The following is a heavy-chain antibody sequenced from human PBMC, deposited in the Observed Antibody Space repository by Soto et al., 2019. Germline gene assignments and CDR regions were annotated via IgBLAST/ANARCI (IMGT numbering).Heavy chain of an antibody. V-gene: IGHV1-69*06. Sequence: KVSCKASGGTFSSNPISWMRQAPGQGLEWMGGTIPTFGAGSYAQRFQGRLTITADKSTNTAYMELSSLRPEDTAVYYCARRQTSGYNRYFDSWGQGTLVTVYS. D-gene: IGHD5-12*01. J-gene: IGHJ4*02. CDR1: GGTFSSNP. CDR2: TIPTFGAG. CDR3: ARRQTSGYNRYFDS.